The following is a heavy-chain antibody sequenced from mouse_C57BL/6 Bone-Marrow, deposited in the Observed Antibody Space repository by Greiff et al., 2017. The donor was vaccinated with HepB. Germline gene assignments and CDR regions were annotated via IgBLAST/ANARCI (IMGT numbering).Heavy chain of an antibody. CDR2: IDPNSGGT. CDR1: GYTFTSYW. Sequence: QVQLKQPGAELVKPGASVKLSCKASGYTFTSYWMHWVKQRPGRGLEWIGRIDPNSGGTKYNEKFKSKATLTVDKPSSTAYMQLSSRTSEDSAVYYCARFIYYDYDGGFAYWGQGTLVTVSA. CDR3: ARFIYYDYDGGFAY. V-gene: IGHV1-72*01. D-gene: IGHD2-4*01. J-gene: IGHJ3*01.